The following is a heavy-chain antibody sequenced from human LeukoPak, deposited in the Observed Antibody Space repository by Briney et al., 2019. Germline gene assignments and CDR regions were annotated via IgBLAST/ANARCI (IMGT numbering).Heavy chain of an antibody. CDR1: GYRFTDYW. CDR3: AKRAHIVANPFDI. V-gene: IGHV5-51*01. CDR2: IYPGDSDT. Sequence: GESLKISCKGSGYRFTDYWTVWVRQMPGKGLEWMGIIYPGDSDTRYSPSFQGQVTFSADKSISTAYLQWSSLKASDTAMYYCAKRAHIVANPFDIWGQGTMVTVSS. J-gene: IGHJ3*02. D-gene: IGHD5-12*01.